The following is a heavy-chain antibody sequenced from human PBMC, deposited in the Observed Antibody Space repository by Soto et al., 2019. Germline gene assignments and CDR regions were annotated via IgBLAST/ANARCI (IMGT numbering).Heavy chain of an antibody. CDR3: AGHWGFGVGGSRLDS. V-gene: IGHV4-39*01. Sequence: QVQLQESTPGLVRPSETLSLTCTVSGGSINSDSYYWAWIRQPPGKGLERIGSILSSGNTRYSPSLKSWVSTPLDPSQKQFSLKLGSVSAADTVLYYRAGHWGFGVGGSRLDSWGLGTLVSVSS. J-gene: IGHJ4*02. CDR1: GGSINSDSYY. D-gene: IGHD3-3*01. CDR2: ILSSGNT.